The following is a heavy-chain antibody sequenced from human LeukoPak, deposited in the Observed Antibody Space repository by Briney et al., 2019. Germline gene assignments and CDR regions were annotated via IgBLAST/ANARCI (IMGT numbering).Heavy chain of an antibody. Sequence: ASVKVSCKASGYTLTSYGISWVRQAPGQGLEWMGWISAYNGNTNYAQKLQGRVTMTTDTSTRTAYMELRSLRSDDTAVYYCASTRGGGIAAYWFDPWGQGTLVTVSS. CDR3: ASTRGGGIAAYWFDP. J-gene: IGHJ5*02. CDR1: GYTLTSYG. D-gene: IGHD6-13*01. CDR2: ISAYNGNT. V-gene: IGHV1-18*01.